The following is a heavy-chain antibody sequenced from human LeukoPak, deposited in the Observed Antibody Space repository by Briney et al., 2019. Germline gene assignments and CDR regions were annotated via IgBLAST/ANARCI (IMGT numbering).Heavy chain of an antibody. V-gene: IGHV3-7*01. CDR2: IKQDGSEK. D-gene: IGHD6-13*01. CDR3: ARDPIAAAGYYYYYMDV. Sequence: GGSLRLSCAASGFTFSSYWMSWVRQAPGKGLEWVANIKQDGSEKYYVDSVKGRFTISRDNAKNSLYLQMNSLRAEDTAVYYCARDPIAAAGYYYYYMDVWGKGTTVTVSS. CDR1: GFTFSSYW. J-gene: IGHJ6*03.